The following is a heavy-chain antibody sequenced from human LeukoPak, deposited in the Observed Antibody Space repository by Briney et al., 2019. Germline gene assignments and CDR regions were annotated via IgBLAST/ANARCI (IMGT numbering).Heavy chain of an antibody. CDR1: GFTFSDYY. Sequence: PGGSLRLSCAASGFTFSDYYMSWIRQSPGKGLEWLSYISGSGGDKNHADSVKGRFTISRDNAKNSLYLQMNSLRAEDTAVYYCARDYGGSSPFDYWGQGTLVTVSS. CDR3: ARDYGGSSPFDY. CDR2: ISGSGGDK. D-gene: IGHD4-23*01. V-gene: IGHV3-11*06. J-gene: IGHJ4*02.